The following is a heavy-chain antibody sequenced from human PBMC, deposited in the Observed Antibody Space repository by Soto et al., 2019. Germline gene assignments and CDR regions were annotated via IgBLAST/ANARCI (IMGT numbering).Heavy chain of an antibody. D-gene: IGHD1-26*01. CDR2: ISSSGSTI. Sequence: GGSLRLSCAASGFTFGTYAMNWVRQAPGKGLEWVSGISSSGSTIYYADSVKGRFTISRDNAKNSLYLQMNSLRAEDTAVYYCARGLHSGSYSLWGQGTLVTVSS. J-gene: IGHJ4*02. CDR3: ARGLHSGSYSL. CDR1: GFTFGTYA. V-gene: IGHV3-48*03.